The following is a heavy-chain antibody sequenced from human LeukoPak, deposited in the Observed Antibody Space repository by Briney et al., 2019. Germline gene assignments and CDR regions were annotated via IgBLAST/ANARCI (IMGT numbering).Heavy chain of an antibody. CDR3: AELGITMIGGV. J-gene: IGHJ6*04. Sequence: GGSLRLSCAASEFSVGSNYMTWVRQAPGKGLEWVSYISSSGSTIYYADSVKGRFTISRDNAKNSLYLQMNSLRAEDTAVYYRAELGITMIGGVWGKGTTVTISS. CDR1: EFSVGSNY. D-gene: IGHD3-10*02. CDR2: ISSSGSTI. V-gene: IGHV3-48*03.